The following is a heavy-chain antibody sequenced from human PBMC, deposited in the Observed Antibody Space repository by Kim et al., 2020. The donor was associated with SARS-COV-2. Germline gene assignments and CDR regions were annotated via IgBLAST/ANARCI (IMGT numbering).Heavy chain of an antibody. V-gene: IGHV1-46*01. CDR3: ARERIKLGDAFDI. D-gene: IGHD6-13*01. J-gene: IGHJ3*02. Sequence: YAQNFQGRVTMTRYTSTSTVYMELSSLRSEDTAVYYCARERIKLGDAFDIWGQGTMVTVSS.